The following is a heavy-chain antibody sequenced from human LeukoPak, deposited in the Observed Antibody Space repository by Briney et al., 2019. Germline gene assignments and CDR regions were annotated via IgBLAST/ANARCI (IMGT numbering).Heavy chain of an antibody. D-gene: IGHD6-13*01. Sequence: PGGSLTLSCAASGFTVSPNFMSWVRQAPGKGLEWVSVIYSGHSTYYADSVRGRFTISRDTSKNTLYLQMNSLRAEDTAIYFCATAKSGWYLVDTWGQGTMVTVSS. CDR1: GFTVSPNF. V-gene: IGHV3-53*01. J-gene: IGHJ3*01. CDR3: ATAKSGWYLVDT. CDR2: IYSGHST.